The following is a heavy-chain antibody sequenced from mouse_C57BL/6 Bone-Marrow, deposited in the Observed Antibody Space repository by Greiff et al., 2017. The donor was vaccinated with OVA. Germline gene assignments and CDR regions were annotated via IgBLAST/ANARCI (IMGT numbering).Heavy chain of an antibody. CDR2: ISSGGSYT. J-gene: IGHJ2*01. CDR1: GFTFSSYG. D-gene: IGHD2-1*01. CDR3: ARRGYYGNYDFEY. Sequence: EVHLVESGGDLVKPGGSLKLSCAASGFTFSSYGMSWVRQTPDKRLEWVATISSGGSYTYYPDSVKGRFTISRDNAKNTLYLQMSSLKSEDTAMYYCARRGYYGNYDFEYWGQGTTLTVSS. V-gene: IGHV5-6*01.